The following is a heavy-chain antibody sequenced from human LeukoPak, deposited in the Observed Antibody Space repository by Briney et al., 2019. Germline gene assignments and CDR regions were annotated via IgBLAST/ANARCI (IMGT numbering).Heavy chain of an antibody. D-gene: IGHD3-9*01. V-gene: IGHV4-34*01. CDR3: ARRPTIDYDIMTGYYYFEY. CDR1: RGSFSGYY. CDR2: INHSGTT. J-gene: IGHJ4*02. Sequence: SETLSLTCAVYRGSFSGYYWTWIRQSPGKGLEWIGEINHSGTTNYNPSLKSRVTISIDTSKNQFSLKLSSVTGADTAVYYCARRPTIDYDIMTGYYYFEYWGQGNLVTVSS.